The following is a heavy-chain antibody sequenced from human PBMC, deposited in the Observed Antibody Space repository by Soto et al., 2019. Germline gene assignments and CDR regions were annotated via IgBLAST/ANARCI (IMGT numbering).Heavy chain of an antibody. CDR3: ARREGPNWFDP. D-gene: IGHD1-26*01. J-gene: IGHJ5*02. CDR2: IYYSGST. V-gene: IGHV4-30-4*01. Sequence: KPSETLSLTCTVSGGSISSGDYYWSWIRQPPGKGLEWIGYIYYSGSTYYNPSLKSRVTISVDTSKNQFSLKLSSVTAADTAVYYCARREGPNWFDPWGQGTLVTVSS. CDR1: GGSISSGDYY.